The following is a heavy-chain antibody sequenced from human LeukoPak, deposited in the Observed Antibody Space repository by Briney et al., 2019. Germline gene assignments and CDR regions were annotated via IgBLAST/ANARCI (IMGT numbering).Heavy chain of an antibody. Sequence: PSETLSLTCSVSGFSISSGYYWGWIRQPPGKGLEWIGTMYHSGSTYYTPSLRTRVSISVDTSTNEVSLRLTSVTATDTAVYFCARAPRQSSYYGSWGQGALVTISS. CDR2: MYHSGST. V-gene: IGHV4-38-2*02. CDR3: ARAPRQSSYYGS. CDR1: GFSISSGYY. J-gene: IGHJ5*02. D-gene: IGHD4-11*01.